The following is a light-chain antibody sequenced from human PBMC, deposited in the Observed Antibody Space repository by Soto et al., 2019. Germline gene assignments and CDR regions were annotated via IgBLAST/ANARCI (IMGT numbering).Light chain of an antibody. CDR1: SSNIGSNY. CDR2: RNN. Sequence: QSVLTQPPSASGTPGQRVTISCSGSSSNIGSNYVYWYQQLPGMAPKLLIYRNNQRPSGVPDRFSGSKSGTSASLAISGLRSEDEADYYCAAWDDSLSALFGGGTKLTVL. J-gene: IGLJ2*01. CDR3: AAWDDSLSAL. V-gene: IGLV1-47*01.